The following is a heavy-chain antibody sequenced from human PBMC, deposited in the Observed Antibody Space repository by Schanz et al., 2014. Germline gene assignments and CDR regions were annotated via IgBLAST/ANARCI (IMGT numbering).Heavy chain of an antibody. CDR1: GFTFSNYG. CDR3: ARPLGPNYYYYGLDV. Sequence: QVQLVESGGGVVQPGRSLRLSCAASGFTFSNYGMHWVRQAPDKGLEWVAFIRYDGNNKYYADSVKGRFTISRDNSKNTLYLQMNSLRAEDTAVYYCARPLGPNYYYYGLDVWGQGTTVTVSS. V-gene: IGHV3-33*08. CDR2: IRYDGNNK. J-gene: IGHJ6*02.